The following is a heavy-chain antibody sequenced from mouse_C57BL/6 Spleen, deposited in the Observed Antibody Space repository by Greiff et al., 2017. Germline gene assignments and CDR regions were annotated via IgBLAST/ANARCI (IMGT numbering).Heavy chain of an antibody. CDR2: IDPSDSYT. J-gene: IGHJ4*01. D-gene: IGHD3-2*02. CDR1: GYTFTSYW. Sequence: VQLQQSGAELVKPGASVKLSCKASGYTFTSYWMQWVKQRPGQGLEWIGEIDPSDSYTNYNQKFKGKATLTVDTSSSTAYMQLSSLTSEDSAVYYCARRAAQAYAMDYWGQGTSVTVSS. CDR3: ARRAAQAYAMDY. V-gene: IGHV1-50*01.